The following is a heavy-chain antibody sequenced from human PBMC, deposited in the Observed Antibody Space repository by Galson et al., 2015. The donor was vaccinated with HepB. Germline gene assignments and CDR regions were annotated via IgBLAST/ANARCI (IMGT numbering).Heavy chain of an antibody. CDR2: INTNTGNP. CDR1: GYTFTSYA. D-gene: IGHD3-16*01. V-gene: IGHV7-4-1*02. CDR3: ARDGYDYVWGPKTKTYDY. Sequence: SVKVSCKASGYTFTSYAMNWVRQAPGQGLEWMGWINTNTGNPTYAQGFTGRFVFSLDTSVSTAYLQISSLKAEDTAVYYCARDGYDYVWGPKTKTYDYWGQETLVTVSS. J-gene: IGHJ4*02.